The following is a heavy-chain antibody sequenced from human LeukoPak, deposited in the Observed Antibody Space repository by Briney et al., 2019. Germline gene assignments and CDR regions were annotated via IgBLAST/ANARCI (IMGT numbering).Heavy chain of an antibody. CDR3: ARGTGDPLGYYYYYYMDV. CDR1: GGSFSGYY. Sequence: PSETLSLTCAVYGGSFSGYYWSWIRQPPGKGLEWIGYIYYSGSTNYNPSLKSRVTISVDTSKNQFSLKLSSVTAADTAVYYCARGTGDPLGYYYYYYMDVWGKGTTVTVSS. J-gene: IGHJ6*03. D-gene: IGHD2-21*02. V-gene: IGHV4-59*01. CDR2: IYYSGST.